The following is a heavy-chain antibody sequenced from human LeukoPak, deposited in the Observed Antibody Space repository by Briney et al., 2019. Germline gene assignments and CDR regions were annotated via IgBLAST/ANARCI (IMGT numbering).Heavy chain of an antibody. D-gene: IGHD6-25*01. CDR2: MNPNSGNT. CDR3: ARARSGDAAIHSAGFDP. Sequence: WASVKVSCKASGYTFTSYDINWVRQATGQGLEWMGWMNPNSGNTGYAQKFQGRVTITRNTSISTAYMELSSLRSEDTAVYYCARARSGDAAIHSAGFDPWGQGTLVTVSS. J-gene: IGHJ5*02. V-gene: IGHV1-8*03. CDR1: GYTFTSYD.